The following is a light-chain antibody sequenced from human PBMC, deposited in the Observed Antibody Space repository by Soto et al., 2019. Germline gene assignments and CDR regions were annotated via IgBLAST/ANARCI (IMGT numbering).Light chain of an antibody. V-gene: IGKV3-20*01. Sequence: EIVLTQSPGTLSLSPGERATLSCRASQSVSGSYLAWYQQKPGQAPRLLIYGASNRATGIPDRFSGSGSGPDFTLTISRLEPEDFAVYYCQQYGSSGTFGQGTKVEIK. CDR3: QQYGSSGT. J-gene: IGKJ1*01. CDR2: GAS. CDR1: QSVSGSY.